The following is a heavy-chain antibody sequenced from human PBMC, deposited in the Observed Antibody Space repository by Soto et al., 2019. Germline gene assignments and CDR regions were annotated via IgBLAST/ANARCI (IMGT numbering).Heavy chain of an antibody. J-gene: IGHJ6*02. D-gene: IGHD2-21*02. Sequence: EVQLVESGGGLVKPGGSLRLSCAASGFTFSSYSMNWVRQAPGKGLEWVSSISSSSSYIYYADSVKGRFTISRDNAKNSLYLKMNSLRAEDTAVYYCARDRAVTEYYYYGMDVWGQGTTVTVSS. CDR1: GFTFSSYS. V-gene: IGHV3-21*01. CDR3: ARDRAVTEYYYYGMDV. CDR2: ISSSSSYI.